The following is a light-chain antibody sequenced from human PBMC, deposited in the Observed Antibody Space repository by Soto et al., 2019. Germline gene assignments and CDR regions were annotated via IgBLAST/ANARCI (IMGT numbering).Light chain of an antibody. CDR2: GAS. V-gene: IGKV3-15*01. J-gene: IGKJ1*01. Sequence: EVLMTQSPATLSLSPGERATLSCWASETVATNLAWYQQKPGQAPRLLISGASTRAAGISDRLRDSGSGTEFTLTISSLRSEDSAIYYCQQYLEWPPMTFGQETKVEI. CDR1: ETVATN. CDR3: QQYLEWPPMT.